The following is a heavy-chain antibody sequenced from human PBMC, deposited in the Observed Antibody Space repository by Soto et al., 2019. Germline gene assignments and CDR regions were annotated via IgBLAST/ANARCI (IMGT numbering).Heavy chain of an antibody. CDR3: ARLPGYCSGDSYRIDY. CDR1: GGSISSSSYY. Sequence: SETLSLSCTVSGGSISSSSYYWGWIRQPPGKGLEWIGSIYYSGSTYYNLSLKSRVTISVDTSKNQFSLKLSSVTAADTAVYFCARLPGYCSGDSYRIDYRGQGTLVAVS. V-gene: IGHV4-39*01. J-gene: IGHJ4*02. CDR2: IYYSGST. D-gene: IGHD2-15*01.